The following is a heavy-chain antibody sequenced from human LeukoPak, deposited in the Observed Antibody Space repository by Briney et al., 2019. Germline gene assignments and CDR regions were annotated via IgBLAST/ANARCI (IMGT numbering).Heavy chain of an antibody. CDR2: ISAYNGNT. Sequence: ASVKVSCKASGYTFTSYGISWVRQAPGQGLERMGWISAYNGNTNYAQKLQGRVTMTTDTSTSTAYMELRSLRSDDTAVYYCARDTLSYYDSSGSTLFDYWGQGTLVTVSS. CDR3: ARDTLSYYDSSGSTLFDY. V-gene: IGHV1-18*01. CDR1: GYTFTSYG. J-gene: IGHJ4*02. D-gene: IGHD3-22*01.